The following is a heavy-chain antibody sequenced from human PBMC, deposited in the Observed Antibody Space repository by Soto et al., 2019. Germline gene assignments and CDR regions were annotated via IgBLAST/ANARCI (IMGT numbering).Heavy chain of an antibody. CDR1: GFTFSSYD. CDR3: VRRVSGNYDY. J-gene: IGHJ4*02. Sequence: EVQLAESGGGMVQPGGSLRLSCVASGFTFSSYDMHWVRQAPGKGLEYVSSISSNGGTTYYGNSVKGRFTISRDNSKNPLYLQMGSLRAGDMAVYYCVRRVSGNYDYWGQGTLVTVSS. D-gene: IGHD1-7*01. V-gene: IGHV3-64*01. CDR2: ISSNGGTT.